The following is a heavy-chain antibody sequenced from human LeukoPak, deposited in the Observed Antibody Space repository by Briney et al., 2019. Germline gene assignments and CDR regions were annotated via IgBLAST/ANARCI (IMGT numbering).Heavy chain of an antibody. D-gene: IGHD6-13*01. CDR2: IIPIFGTA. Sequence: SVKVSCKASGYTFTGYYMHWVRQAPGQGLEWMGGIIPIFGTANYAQKFQGRVTITADESTSTAYMELSSLRSEDTAVYYCARDGIKDSSSWYNYWGQGTPVTVSS. V-gene: IGHV1-69*13. CDR3: ARDGIKDSSSWYNY. CDR1: GYTFTGYY. J-gene: IGHJ4*02.